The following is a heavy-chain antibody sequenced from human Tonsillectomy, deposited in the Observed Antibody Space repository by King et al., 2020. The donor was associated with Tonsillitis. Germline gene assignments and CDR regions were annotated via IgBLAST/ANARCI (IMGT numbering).Heavy chain of an antibody. D-gene: IGHD2-2*01. V-gene: IGHV5-51*03. CDR3: VRPAKDCSSTSCYRGGFDY. CDR2: IYPGDSDT. J-gene: IGHJ4*02. Sequence: VQLVESGAEVKKPGESLKISCKGSGYSFTSYWIGWVRQMPGKGLEWMGIIYPGDSDTRYSPSFQGQVTISADKSISTAYLQWSSLKASDTAMYYCVRPAKDCSSTSCYRGGFDYWGQGTLVTVSS. CDR1: GYSFTSYW.